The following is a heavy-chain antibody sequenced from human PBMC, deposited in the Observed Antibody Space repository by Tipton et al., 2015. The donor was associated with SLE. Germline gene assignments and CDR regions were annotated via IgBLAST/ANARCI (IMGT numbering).Heavy chain of an antibody. V-gene: IGHV3-9*01. CDR1: GLTFDDYA. Sequence: VQLVQSGGGLVQPGGSLRLSCAASGLTFDDYAMHWVRQAPGKGLEWVSGISWNSGSIGYADSVKGRFTISRDNAKNSLYLQMNSLRAEDTALYYCARGERAVYFDYWGQGTLVTVSS. J-gene: IGHJ4*02. D-gene: IGHD1-26*01. CDR3: ARGERAVYFDY. CDR2: ISWNSGSI.